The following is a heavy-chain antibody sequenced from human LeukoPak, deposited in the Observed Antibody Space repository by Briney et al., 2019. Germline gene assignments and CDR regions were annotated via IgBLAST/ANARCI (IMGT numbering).Heavy chain of an antibody. V-gene: IGHV3-53*01. J-gene: IGHJ5*02. CDR2: IYADGNT. CDR1: GFIVNTNY. Sequence: GGSLRLSCAASGFIVNTNYMTWVRQAPGRGPEWVSFIYADGNTYYADSVKGRFTISRDNARNSVYLEMNSLRAEDTAVYYCARDRSNVAATGGWFDPWGQGTLVTVSS. CDR3: ARDRSNVAATGGWFDP. D-gene: IGHD6-13*01.